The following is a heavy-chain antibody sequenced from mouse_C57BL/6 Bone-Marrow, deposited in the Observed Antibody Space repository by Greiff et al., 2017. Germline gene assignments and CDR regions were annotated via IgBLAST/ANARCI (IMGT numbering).Heavy chain of an antibody. CDR2: LSNLAYSI. Sequence: EVQGVEPGGGLVQPGGSLKFSCAASGFTFSDYGMAWVRQAPRKGPEWVAFLSNLAYSIYYADTVTGRFTISRENAKTTLYLEMSSLRSEDTAMYYCSRRGYGRYYAMDDWGQGTAVTGAS. V-gene: IGHV5-15*01. CDR1: GFTFSDYG. D-gene: IGHD2-2*01. CDR3: SRRGYGRYYAMDD. J-gene: IGHJ4*01.